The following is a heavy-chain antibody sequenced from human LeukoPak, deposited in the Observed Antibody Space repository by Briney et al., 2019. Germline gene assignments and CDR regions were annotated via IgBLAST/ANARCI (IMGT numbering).Heavy chain of an antibody. D-gene: IGHD3-22*01. V-gene: IGHV3-21*04. Sequence: GGSLRLSCAASGFTFSSYSMNWVRQAPGKGLEWVSSISSISSYIYYTDSVKGRFTISRDNSKNTLYLQMDSLRAEDTAVYYCARDNYYDSSGTFDYWGQGTLVTVSS. CDR1: GFTFSSYS. CDR2: ISSISSYI. J-gene: IGHJ4*02. CDR3: ARDNYYDSSGTFDY.